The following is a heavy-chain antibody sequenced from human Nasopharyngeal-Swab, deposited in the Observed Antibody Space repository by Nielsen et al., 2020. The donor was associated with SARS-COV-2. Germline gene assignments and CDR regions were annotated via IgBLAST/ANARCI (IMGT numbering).Heavy chain of an antibody. CDR1: GFSLSTSGMC. D-gene: IGHD3-9*01. V-gene: IGHV2-70*01. CDR3: ARAYYDILTGYYYGMDV. CDR2: IDWDDDK. J-gene: IGHJ6*02. Sequence: PTLVKPTQTLTLTCTFSGFSLSTSGMCVSWIRQPPGKALEWLALIDWDDDKYYSTSLKTRLTISKDTSKNQVVLTMTNMDPVDTATYYCARAYYDILTGYYYGMDVWGQGTTVTVSS.